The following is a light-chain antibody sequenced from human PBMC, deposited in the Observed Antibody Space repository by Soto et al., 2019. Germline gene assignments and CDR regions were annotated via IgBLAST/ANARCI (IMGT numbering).Light chain of an antibody. CDR1: QGISSW. V-gene: IGKV1-12*01. CDR3: QPANSFPLT. J-gene: IGKJ4*01. Sequence: DIQMTQSPSSVSSSVGDRVTITCRASQGISSWLAWYQQKPGKAPKLLIYAASSLQSGVPSRFSGSGSGTGFPLPISSLEAGDFSTYYCQPANSFPLTFGGGTKVEIK. CDR2: AAS.